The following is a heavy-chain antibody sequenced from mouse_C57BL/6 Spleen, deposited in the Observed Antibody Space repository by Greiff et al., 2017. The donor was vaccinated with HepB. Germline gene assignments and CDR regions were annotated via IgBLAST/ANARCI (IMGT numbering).Heavy chain of an antibody. CDR1: GYTFTSYW. CDR2: IYPSDSET. J-gene: IGHJ4*01. V-gene: IGHV1-61*01. Sequence: QVQLQQPGAELVRPGSSVKLSCKASGYTFTSYWMDWVQQRPGQGLEWIGNIYPSDSETHSNQKFKDKATLTVDKSSSRAYMQLSSMTSEEAAGYYCARVGDGYPHPRAMDYWGQGTSVTVSS. D-gene: IGHD2-3*01. CDR3: ARVGDGYPHPRAMDY.